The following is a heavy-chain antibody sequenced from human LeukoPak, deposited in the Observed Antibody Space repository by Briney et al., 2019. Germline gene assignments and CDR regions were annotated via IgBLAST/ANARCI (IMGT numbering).Heavy chain of an antibody. CDR2: ISSSSSYI. J-gene: IGHJ6*03. V-gene: IGHV3-21*01. CDR1: GFTFSSYS. D-gene: IGHD5-18*01. Sequence: PGGSLRLSCAASGFTFSSYSMNWVRQAPGKGLEWVSSISSSSSYIYYADSVKGRFTISRDNAKNSLYLQINSLRAEDTAVYYCAREGSSSWYDTAMVTGYYYYYMDVWGKGTTVTVSS. CDR3: AREGSSSWYDTAMVTGYYYYYMDV.